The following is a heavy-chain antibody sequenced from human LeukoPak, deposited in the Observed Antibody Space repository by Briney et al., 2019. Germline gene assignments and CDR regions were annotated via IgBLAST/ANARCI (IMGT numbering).Heavy chain of an antibody. Sequence: NPSETLSLTCTVSGGSISSSSYYWGWIRQPPGKGLEWIGSIYYSGSTYYNPSLKSRVTISVDRSKNQFSLKLSSVTAADTAVYYCARNERGGSSWYFDYWGQGTLVTVSS. D-gene: IGHD6-13*01. J-gene: IGHJ4*02. CDR1: GGSISSSSYY. V-gene: IGHV4-39*01. CDR3: ARNERGGSSWYFDY. CDR2: IYYSGST.